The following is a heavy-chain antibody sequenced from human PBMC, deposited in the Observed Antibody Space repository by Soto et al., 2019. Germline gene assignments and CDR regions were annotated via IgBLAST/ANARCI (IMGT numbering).Heavy chain of an antibody. J-gene: IGHJ5*02. Sequence: PGESLKISCKGSGSSFTSYWIGWVRQMPGKGLEWMGIIYPGDSDTRYSPSFQGQVTISADKSISTAYLQWSSLKASDTAMYYCAIAVAGTESSPDWFDPWGQGTLVTVSS. V-gene: IGHV5-51*01. D-gene: IGHD6-19*01. CDR1: GSSFTSYW. CDR3: AIAVAGTESSPDWFDP. CDR2: IYPGDSDT.